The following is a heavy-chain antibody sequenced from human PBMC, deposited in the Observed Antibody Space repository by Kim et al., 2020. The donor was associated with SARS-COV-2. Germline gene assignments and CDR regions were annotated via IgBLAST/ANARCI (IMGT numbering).Heavy chain of an antibody. CDR1: GFTFSSYA. CDR2: ISGSGGST. V-gene: IGHV3-23*01. D-gene: IGHD6-13*01. CDR3: AKDRHSSSWYQGKWFDP. Sequence: GGSLRLSCAASGFTFSSYAMSWVRQAPGKGLEWVSAISGSGGSTYYADSVKGRFTISRDNSKNTLYLQMNSLRAEDTAVYYCAKDRHSSSWYQGKWFDPWGQGTLVTVSS. J-gene: IGHJ5*02.